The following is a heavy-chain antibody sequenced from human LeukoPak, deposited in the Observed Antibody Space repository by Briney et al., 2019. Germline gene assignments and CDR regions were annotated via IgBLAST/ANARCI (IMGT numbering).Heavy chain of an antibody. CDR2: ISGGSGTI. D-gene: IGHD1-26*01. Sequence: GGSLRLSCAASGFTFRTYSMNWFRQAPGKGLEWITYISGGSGTIYYADSVKGRFTISRDNAKNSLYLQMNSLRVEDTAVYYCARVTVGATADYLDFWGQGTLVTVSS. V-gene: IGHV3-48*01. CDR3: ARVTVGATADYLDF. CDR1: GFTFRTYS. J-gene: IGHJ4*02.